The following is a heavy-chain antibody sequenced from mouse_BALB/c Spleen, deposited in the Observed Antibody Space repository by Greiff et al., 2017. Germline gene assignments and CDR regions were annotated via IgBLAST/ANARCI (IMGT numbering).Heavy chain of an antibody. J-gene: IGHJ1*01. CDR3: AKDYGNYDWYFDV. D-gene: IGHD2-1*01. Sequence: EVKLQESGPGLVKPSQSLSLTCTVTGYSITSDYAWNWIRQFPGNKLEWMGYISYSGSTSYNPSLKSRISITRDTSKNQFFLQLNSVTTEDTATYYCAKDYGNYDWYFDVWGAGTTVTVSS. CDR2: ISYSGST. CDR1: GYSITSDYA. V-gene: IGHV3-2*02.